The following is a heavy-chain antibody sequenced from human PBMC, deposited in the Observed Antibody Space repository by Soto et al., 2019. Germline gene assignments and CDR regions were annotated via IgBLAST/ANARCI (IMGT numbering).Heavy chain of an antibody. CDR2: ISAGGGNT. CDR1: GFSFNISA. Sequence: EVHLLESGGGLVQPGGSLRLSCAASGFSFNISAMKWLRQAPGKGLGCVSAISAGGGNTYYAASVKARFPISRDDSKNTLYLQMHSLRADETAVYYCAQAPTYDYYYCMDVGGKGTTVTVSS. V-gene: IGHV3-23*01. CDR3: AQAPTYDYYYCMDV. J-gene: IGHJ6*03.